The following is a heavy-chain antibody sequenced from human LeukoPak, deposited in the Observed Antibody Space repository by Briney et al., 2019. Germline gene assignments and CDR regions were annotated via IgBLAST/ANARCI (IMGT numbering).Heavy chain of an antibody. J-gene: IGHJ4*02. V-gene: IGHV3-30*18. Sequence: GGSLRLSCAAPGFTFSSYGMHWVRQAPGKGLEWVAVISYDGSNKYYADSVKGRFTISRDNSKNTLYLQMNSLRAEDTAVYYCAKAPRIAVAGTDWGQGTLVTVSS. D-gene: IGHD6-19*01. CDR1: GFTFSSYG. CDR2: ISYDGSNK. CDR3: AKAPRIAVAGTD.